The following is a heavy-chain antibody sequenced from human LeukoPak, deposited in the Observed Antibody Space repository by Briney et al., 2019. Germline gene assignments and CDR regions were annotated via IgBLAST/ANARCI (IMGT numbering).Heavy chain of an antibody. V-gene: IGHV4-39*01. Sequence: SETLSLTCTVSGGSISSSSYYWGWIRQPQGKGVEWIGSIYYSGSTYYNPSLKSRVTISVDTSKNQFSLKLSSVTAADTAVYYCARHLYAFDIWGQGTMVTVSS. CDR3: ARHLYAFDI. CDR1: GGSISSSSYY. J-gene: IGHJ3*02. CDR2: IYYSGST.